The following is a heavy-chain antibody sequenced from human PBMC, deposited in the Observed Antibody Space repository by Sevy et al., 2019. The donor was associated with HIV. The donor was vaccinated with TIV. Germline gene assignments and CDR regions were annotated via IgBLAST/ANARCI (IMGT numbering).Heavy chain of an antibody. CDR1: GFNLSPYW. D-gene: IGHD3-22*01. CDR2: IKQDGNEK. CDR3: ASNTYCYDSNTYYPVY. Sequence: GGSLRLSCVASGFNLSPYWMTWVRQAPGKGLEWVANIKQDGNEKYYVDSVKGRFTVSRDNAKNALYLQMYSLRVEDTAVYFCASNTYCYDSNTYYPVYWGQGTRVTVSS. J-gene: IGHJ4*02. V-gene: IGHV3-7*01.